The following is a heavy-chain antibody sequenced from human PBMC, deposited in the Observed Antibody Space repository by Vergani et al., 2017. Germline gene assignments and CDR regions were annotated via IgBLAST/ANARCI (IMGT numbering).Heavy chain of an antibody. CDR3: ARDRYYLGSGSYPYFYYYGLDA. D-gene: IGHD3-10*01. Sequence: QVQLVETGGGVVQPGGSLRLYCATSGFSFNTYGAHWVRQAPGKGLEWVAFIGYDGRMKYNVDSVKGRFTISRDNAKSSLYLQMNSLRAEDTGVYYCARDRYYLGSGSYPYFYYYGLDAWGQWTAVTVSS. V-gene: IGHV3-30*02. J-gene: IGHJ6*02. CDR2: IGYDGRMK. CDR1: GFSFNTYG.